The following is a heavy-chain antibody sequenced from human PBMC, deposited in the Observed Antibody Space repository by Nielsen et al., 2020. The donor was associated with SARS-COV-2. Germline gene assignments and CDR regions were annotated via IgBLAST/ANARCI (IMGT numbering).Heavy chain of an antibody. D-gene: IGHD2-8*01. CDR3: ARAPDIVLQPTAIPL. CDR2: IYYSGST. Sequence: SETLSLTCTVSGGSISNDYWSWIRQPPGQGLEWIGYIYYSGSTNYNPSLNSRVSMSVDTSKNQFSLNLRFVTAADTAVYYCARAPDIVLQPTAIPLWGQGTMVPVSS. CDR1: GGSISNDY. J-gene: IGHJ3*01. V-gene: IGHV4-59*08.